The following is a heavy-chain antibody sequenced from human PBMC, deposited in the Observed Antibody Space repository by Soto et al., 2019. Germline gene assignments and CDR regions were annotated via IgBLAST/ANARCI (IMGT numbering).Heavy chain of an antibody. CDR2: ISGSGGST. D-gene: IGHD3-9*01. V-gene: IGHV3-23*01. J-gene: IGHJ4*02. CDR1: GFTFSSYA. CDR3: AKDPPSRYFDWLLYTDY. Sequence: GGSLRLSCAASGFTFSSYAMSWVRQAPGKGLEWVSAISGSGGSTYYADSVKGRFTISRDNSKNTPYLQMNSLRAEDTAVYYCAKDPPSRYFDWLLYTDYWGQGTLVTVSS.